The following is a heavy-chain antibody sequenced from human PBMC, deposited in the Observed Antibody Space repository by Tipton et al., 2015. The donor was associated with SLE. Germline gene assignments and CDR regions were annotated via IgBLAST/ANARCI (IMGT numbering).Heavy chain of an antibody. Sequence: TLSLTCTVSGGSISSHYWGWIRQPPGKGLEWIGSIYYSGSTYYNPSLKSRVTISVATSKNQFSLKLSSVTAADTAVYYCARGGWELRVYYYYYMDVWGKGTTVTVSS. D-gene: IGHD1-26*01. CDR1: GGSISSHY. V-gene: IGHV4-39*07. CDR2: IYYSGST. J-gene: IGHJ6*03. CDR3: ARGGWELRVYYYYYMDV.